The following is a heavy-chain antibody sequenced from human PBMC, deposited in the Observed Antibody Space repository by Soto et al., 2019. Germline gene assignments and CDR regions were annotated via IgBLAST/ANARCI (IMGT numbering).Heavy chain of an antibody. Sequence: QVQLVQSGAEVKKPGSSVKVSCKASGGTFSSYAISWVRQAPGQGLEWMGGIIPIFGTANYAQKFQGRVTFTADQSTSTASLDPSSLRSEATAVYYCASTGRTGTLSYSGMAVWGQGTTVTVSS. CDR2: IIPIFGTA. D-gene: IGHD1-1*01. V-gene: IGHV1-69*12. CDR3: ASTGRTGTLSYSGMAV. J-gene: IGHJ6*02. CDR1: GGTFSSYA.